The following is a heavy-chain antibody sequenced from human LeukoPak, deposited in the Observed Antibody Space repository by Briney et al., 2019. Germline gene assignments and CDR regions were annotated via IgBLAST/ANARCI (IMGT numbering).Heavy chain of an antibody. CDR1: GYTFTSYG. J-gene: IGHJ4*02. D-gene: IGHD5-24*01. V-gene: IGHV1-8*03. CDR2: MNPNSGNT. CDR3: ASVSVWELATHTGGSSDF. Sequence: ASVKVSCKASGYTFTSYGITWVRQAPGQGLEWMGWMNPNSGNTGYAQKFQGRVTITRNTSVSTAYMELSSLRSEDTAVYYCASVSVWELATHTGGSSDFWGRGILVTVSS.